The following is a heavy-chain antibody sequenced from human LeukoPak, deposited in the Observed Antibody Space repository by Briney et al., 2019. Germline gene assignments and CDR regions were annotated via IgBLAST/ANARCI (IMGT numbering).Heavy chain of an antibody. CDR3: ARGLFLSGYLDAFDI. J-gene: IGHJ3*02. V-gene: IGHV3-23*01. CDR2: ISVSGGRT. CDR1: GFTFSIYA. D-gene: IGHD3-22*01. Sequence: GGSHRLVCAASGFTFSIYAISWVRHPPGKGLEWVSAISVSGGRTYYADSVKGRFTISRDNSKNTLYLQMDSLRAEDTALYYCARGLFLSGYLDAFDIWGQGTVVTVSS.